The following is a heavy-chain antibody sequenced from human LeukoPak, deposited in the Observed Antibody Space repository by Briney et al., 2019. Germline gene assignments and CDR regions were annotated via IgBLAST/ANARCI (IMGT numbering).Heavy chain of an antibody. CDR3: AKEGFYCSGGSCYSFYYYYMDV. D-gene: IGHD2-15*01. V-gene: IGHV3-23*01. Sequence: GGSLRLSCAASRFTVSSNYMTWVRQAAGKGLEWVSVISGSGGSTYYADSVKGRFTISRDNSKNTLYLQMSSLRAEDTAVYYCAKEGFYCSGGSCYSFYYYYMDVWGKGTTVTVSS. CDR2: ISGSGGST. CDR1: RFTVSSNY. J-gene: IGHJ6*03.